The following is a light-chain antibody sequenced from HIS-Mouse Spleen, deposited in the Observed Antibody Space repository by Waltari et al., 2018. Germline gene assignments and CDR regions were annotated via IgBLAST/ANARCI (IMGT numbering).Light chain of an antibody. V-gene: IGLV1-47*01. Sequence: QSVLTQPPSASGTPGQRVTISCSGSSPNIGSNYVYWYQQLPGTAPKLLIYRNNQRTSGVPDRFSGSKSGTSASLAISGLRSEDEADYYCAAWDDSLSGPWVFGVGTKLTVL. CDR1: SPNIGSNY. J-gene: IGLJ3*02. CDR3: AAWDDSLSGPWV. CDR2: RNN.